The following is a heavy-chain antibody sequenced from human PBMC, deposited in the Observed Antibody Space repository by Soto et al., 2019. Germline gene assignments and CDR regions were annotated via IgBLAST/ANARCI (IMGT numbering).Heavy chain of an antibody. Sequence: VASVQVSCKASGYTFFTYDISWVRQAPGQGLEWMGWISTYSGDTKYAQKFQGRVTMTTDTSTTTAYLELRSLRSDDTAVYYCARHHGPTTSENWFDPWGQGTLVTVPQ. J-gene: IGHJ5*02. CDR1: GYTFFTYD. CDR3: ARHHGPTTSENWFDP. V-gene: IGHV1-18*01. D-gene: IGHD5-12*01. CDR2: ISTYSGDT.